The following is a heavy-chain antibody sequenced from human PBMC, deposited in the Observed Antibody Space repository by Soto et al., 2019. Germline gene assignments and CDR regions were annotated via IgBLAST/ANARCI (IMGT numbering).Heavy chain of an antibody. CDR2: MNPNSGNT. V-gene: IGHV1-8*01. D-gene: IGHD3-3*01. CDR3: ASRRTYYDFWSGSNWFDP. CDR1: GYTFTSYD. Sequence: ASVKVSCKSSGYTFTSYDINWVRQTTGQGLEWMGWMNPNSGNTGYAQKFQGRVTMTRNTSISTAYMELSSLRSEDTAVYYCASRRTYYDFWSGSNWFDPWGQGTLVTVSS. J-gene: IGHJ5*02.